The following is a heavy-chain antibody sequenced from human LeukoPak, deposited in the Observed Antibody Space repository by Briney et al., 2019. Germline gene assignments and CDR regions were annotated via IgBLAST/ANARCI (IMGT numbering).Heavy chain of an antibody. D-gene: IGHD3-10*01. CDR1: GGTFSSYA. CDR3: ARGPMVRGNSYYGMDV. V-gene: IGHV1-69*04. J-gene: IGHJ6*02. CDR2: IIPILGIA. Sequence: SVKVSCKASGGTFSSYAISWVRQAPGQGLEWMGRIIPILGIANYAQKFQGRVTITADKSTSTAYMELSSLRSEDTAVYYCARGPMVRGNSYYGMDVWGQGTTVTVSS.